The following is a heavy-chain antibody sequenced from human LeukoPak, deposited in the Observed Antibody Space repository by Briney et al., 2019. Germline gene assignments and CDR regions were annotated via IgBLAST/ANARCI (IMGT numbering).Heavy chain of an antibody. CDR2: IGGGGVDR. CDR3: VKDSIERNGVYDASDV. D-gene: IGHD2-8*01. Sequence: GGSLRLSCVASGFTFTDFAMNWVRQVPGKGPEWVSHIGGGGVDREYEESVKGRFTVSRDNSRNSLYLQMNSLRGEGTAIYYCVKDSIERNGVYDASDVWGQGTKVTVAS. CDR1: GFTFTDFA. V-gene: IGHV3-23*01. J-gene: IGHJ3*01.